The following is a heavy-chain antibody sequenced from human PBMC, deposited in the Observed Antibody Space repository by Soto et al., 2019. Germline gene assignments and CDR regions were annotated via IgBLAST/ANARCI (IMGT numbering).Heavy chain of an antibody. CDR2: ISGSGGST. CDR3: AKAGYSSSWYGRDYYYYGMDV. D-gene: IGHD6-13*01. CDR1: GFTFSSYA. Sequence: EVQLLESGGGLVQPGGSLRLSCAASGFTFSSYAMSWVRQAPGKGLEWVSAISGSGGSTYYADSVKGRFTISRDNSKNTLYLQMNSLRAEDTAVYYCAKAGYSSSWYGRDYYYYGMDVWGQGTTVTVSS. J-gene: IGHJ6*02. V-gene: IGHV3-23*01.